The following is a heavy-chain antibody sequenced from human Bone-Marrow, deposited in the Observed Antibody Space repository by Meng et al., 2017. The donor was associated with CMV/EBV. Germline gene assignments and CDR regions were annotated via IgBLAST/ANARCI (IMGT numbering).Heavy chain of an antibody. CDR3: ARLRDY. Sequence: QLQLQESAPGLVSPSETLSLTCPVSGGSISSSSYGWGWIRQPPGKGLEWIGSIYYSGSTYYNSSLKSRVTISVDTSKNQFSLKLSSVTAADTAVYYCARLRDYWGQGTLVTVSS. CDR1: GGSISSSSYG. V-gene: IGHV4-39*07. J-gene: IGHJ4*02. CDR2: IYYSGST.